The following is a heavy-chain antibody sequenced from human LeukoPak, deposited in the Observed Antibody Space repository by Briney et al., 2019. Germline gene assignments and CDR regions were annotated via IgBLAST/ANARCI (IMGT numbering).Heavy chain of an antibody. J-gene: IGHJ6*02. D-gene: IGHD3-3*01. CDR1: GGSISSGGYY. CDR2: IYYSGST. V-gene: IGHV4-61*08. CDR3: ARASSIFGSRSNYYGMDV. Sequence: PSQTLSLTCTVSGGSISSGGYYWSWIRQPPGKGLEWIGYIYYSGSTNYNPSLKSRVTISVDTSKNQFSLKLSSVTAADTAVYYCARASSIFGSRSNYYGMDVWGQGTTVTVSS.